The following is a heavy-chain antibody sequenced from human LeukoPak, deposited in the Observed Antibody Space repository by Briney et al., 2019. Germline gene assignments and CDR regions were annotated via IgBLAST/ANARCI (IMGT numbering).Heavy chain of an antibody. Sequence: GGSLRLSCAASGFTFDDYAMHWVRQAPGKGLEWVSGISWNSGSIGYADSVKGRFTISRGNAKNSLYLQMNSLRAEDTALYYCARGMYSSWGFDYWGQGTLVTVSS. CDR2: ISWNSGSI. CDR3: ARGMYSSWGFDY. D-gene: IGHD6-6*01. CDR1: GFTFDDYA. J-gene: IGHJ4*02. V-gene: IGHV3-9*01.